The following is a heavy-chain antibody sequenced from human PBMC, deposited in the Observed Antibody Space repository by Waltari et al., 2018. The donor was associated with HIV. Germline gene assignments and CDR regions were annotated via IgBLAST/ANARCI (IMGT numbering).Heavy chain of an antibody. CDR2: IKSRTDGGTT. CDR3: TTVPWVVQGG. J-gene: IGHJ6*02. V-gene: IGHV3-15*01. CDR1: GFTSSNAW. Sequence: EVQLVESGGGLVKPGGSLRLSCAASGFTSSNAWMSCVRQAPGKGLGWVGHIKSRTDGGTTDYAAPVEGRFAIARADSKNTLYLQMSSLKTEDTAVYYCTTVPWVVQGGWGQGTTVTVAS. D-gene: IGHD2-15*01.